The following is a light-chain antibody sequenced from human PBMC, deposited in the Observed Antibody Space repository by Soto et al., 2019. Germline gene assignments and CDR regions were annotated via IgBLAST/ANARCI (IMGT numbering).Light chain of an antibody. CDR2: DVS. V-gene: IGLV2-14*01. CDR3: SSYTSSSTTYVV. Sequence: QSALTQPASVSGSPGQSITISCTGTSSDVGGYNYVSWYQQHPGKAPKLMIYDVSNRPSVVSNRFSGSKSGNTASLTISGLQAEDEADYYCSSYTSSSTTYVVFGGGTKLTVL. J-gene: IGLJ2*01. CDR1: SSDVGGYNY.